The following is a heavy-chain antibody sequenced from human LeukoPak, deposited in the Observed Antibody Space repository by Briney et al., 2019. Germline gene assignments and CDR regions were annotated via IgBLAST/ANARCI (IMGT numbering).Heavy chain of an antibody. CDR1: GYTFTGHY. CDR2: IRPNTGAT. J-gene: IGHJ6*03. D-gene: IGHD4-11*01. V-gene: IGHV1-2*07. Sequence: ASVKVSCKASGYTFTGHYMHWVRQAPGQGLEWMGWIRPNTGATNYEHKFQGRVTITRDTSISTAYMELTGLTSDDTAVYYCARDSITTGYYYYMDVWGKGTTVTVS. CDR3: ARDSITTGYYYYMDV.